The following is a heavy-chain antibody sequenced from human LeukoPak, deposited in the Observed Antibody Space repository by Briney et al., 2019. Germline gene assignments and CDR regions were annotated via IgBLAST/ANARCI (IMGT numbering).Heavy chain of an antibody. V-gene: IGHV3-11*01. D-gene: IGHD3-10*01. Sequence: PGGSLRLSCAASGFTFSDYYMSWIRQAPGKGLEWVSYISSSGSTIYYADSVKGRFTISRDNAKNSLYLQMNSLRAEDTAVYYCAREQPYYYGSGTSDAFDIWGQGTMVTVSS. CDR3: AREQPYYYGSGTSDAFDI. J-gene: IGHJ3*02. CDR1: GFTFSDYY. CDR2: ISSSGSTI.